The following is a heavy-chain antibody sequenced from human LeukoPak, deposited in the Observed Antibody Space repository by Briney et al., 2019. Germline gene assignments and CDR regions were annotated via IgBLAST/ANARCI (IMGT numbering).Heavy chain of an antibody. V-gene: IGHV3-7*05. Sequence: PGGSLRLSCAASGFTFSAYWMSWVRQTPGKGLEWVANIKEDGSEKYYLDYVKGRFIISRDNAKNSLYVQMNSLRAEDTAVYYCARLPLTARRHFDFWGQGTQVTVSS. D-gene: IGHD5-18*01. J-gene: IGHJ4*02. CDR3: ARLPLTARRHFDF. CDR1: GFTFSAYW. CDR2: IKEDGSEK.